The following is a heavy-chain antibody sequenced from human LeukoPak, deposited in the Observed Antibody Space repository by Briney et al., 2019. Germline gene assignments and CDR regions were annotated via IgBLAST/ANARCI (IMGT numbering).Heavy chain of an antibody. J-gene: IGHJ4*02. V-gene: IGHV3-21*01. CDR3: ARSYYDILTGYKEYYFDY. CDR1: GFTFSSYS. CDR2: ISSSSSYI. D-gene: IGHD3-9*01. Sequence: GGSLRLSCAASGFTFSSYSMNWVRQAPGKGLEWVSSISSSSSYIYYADSVKGRFTISRDNAKNSLYLQMNSLRAEDTAVYYCARSYYDILTGYKEYYFDYWGQATLVTVSS.